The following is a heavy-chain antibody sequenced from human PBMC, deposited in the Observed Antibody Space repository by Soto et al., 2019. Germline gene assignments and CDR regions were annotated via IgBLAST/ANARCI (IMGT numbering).Heavy chain of an antibody. CDR1: GFTFSGYW. CDR2: INRDGSST. J-gene: IGHJ3*02. Sequence: GGSLRLSCAASGFTFSGYWMHWVRQAPGKGLVWVSRINRDGSSTTYPDSVKGRFTNSRDNANNTLYLQRNSLRAEDTAVYYCARDRDPGSLTDAFDIWGQGTMVTVSS. CDR3: ARDRDPGSLTDAFDI. D-gene: IGHD1-26*01. V-gene: IGHV3-74*01.